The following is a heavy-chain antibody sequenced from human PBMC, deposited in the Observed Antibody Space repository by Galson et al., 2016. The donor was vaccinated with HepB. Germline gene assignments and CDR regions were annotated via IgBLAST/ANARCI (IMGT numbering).Heavy chain of an antibody. CDR2: VRSKANNYAT. D-gene: IGHD3-3*01. Sequence: SLRLSCAASGFIFSGFGMDWVRRASGKGLEWVGRVRSKANNYATVYAASVKGRFTISRDDSKNTLYLQMNSLRAEDTAVYYCAKGVHYDFWSGYTNWFDPWGQGTLVTVSS. CDR3: AKGVHYDFWSGYTNWFDP. V-gene: IGHV3-73*01. J-gene: IGHJ5*02. CDR1: GFIFSGFG.